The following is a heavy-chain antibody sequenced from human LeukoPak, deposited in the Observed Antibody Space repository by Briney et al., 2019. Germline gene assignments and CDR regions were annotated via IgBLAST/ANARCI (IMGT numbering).Heavy chain of an antibody. Sequence: PGGSLRLSCAASGFTFDDYAMHWVRQAPGKGLEWVSGISWNSGSIGYADSVKGRFTISRDNAKNPLYLQMNSLRAEDTALYYCAKDLSRDSSGYFLRSDAFDIWGQGTMVTVSS. CDR2: ISWNSGSI. V-gene: IGHV3-9*01. CDR3: AKDLSRDSSGYFLRSDAFDI. CDR1: GFTFDDYA. J-gene: IGHJ3*02. D-gene: IGHD3-22*01.